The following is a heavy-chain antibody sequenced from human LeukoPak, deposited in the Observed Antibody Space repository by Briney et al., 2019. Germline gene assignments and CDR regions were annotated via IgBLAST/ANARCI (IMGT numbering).Heavy chain of an antibody. CDR1: GFTFSSYA. V-gene: IGHV3-30*04. Sequence: PGGSLRLFYAASGFTFSSYAMHWVRQAPGKGLEWVAVISYDGSNKYYADSVKGRFTISRDNSKNTLYLQMNSLRAEDTAVYYCARDPGIAAAGTFDYWGQGTLVTVSS. CDR2: ISYDGSNK. CDR3: ARDPGIAAAGTFDY. D-gene: IGHD6-13*01. J-gene: IGHJ4*02.